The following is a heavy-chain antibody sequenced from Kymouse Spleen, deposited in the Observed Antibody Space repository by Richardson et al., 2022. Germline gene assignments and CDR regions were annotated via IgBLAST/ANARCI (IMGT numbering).Heavy chain of an antibody. CDR2: IKSKTDGGTT. CDR3: TTDLYNWNSDAFDI. J-gene: IGHJ3*02. V-gene: IGHV3-15*01. D-gene: IGHD1-7*01. CDR1: GFTFSNAW. Sequence: EVQLVESGGGLVKPGGSLRLSCAASGFTFSNAWMSWVRQAPGKGLEWVGRIKSKTDGGTTDYAAPVKGRFTISRDDSKNTLYLQMNSLKTEDTAVYYCTTDLYNWNSDAFDIWGQGTMVTVSS.